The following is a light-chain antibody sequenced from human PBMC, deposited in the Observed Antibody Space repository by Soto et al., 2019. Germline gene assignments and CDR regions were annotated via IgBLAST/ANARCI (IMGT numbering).Light chain of an antibody. V-gene: IGKV1-17*01. CDR2: AAS. CDR3: QQLFDSPIT. Sequence: DIQMTQSPSSLSASVGDRVTITCRASQAIRNDLGWYQQKPAKAPKRLIYAASSLQSGVPSRFSATVSGTEFSLTITSLQPEDFATYYCQQLFDSPITFGQGTRLEIK. CDR1: QAIRND. J-gene: IGKJ5*01.